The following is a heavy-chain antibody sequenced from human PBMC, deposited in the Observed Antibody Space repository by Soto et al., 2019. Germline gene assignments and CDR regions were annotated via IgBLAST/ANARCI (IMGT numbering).Heavy chain of an antibody. CDR2: MYYRGNP. D-gene: IGHD3-3*01. CDR3: ARDASGYGYFDY. J-gene: IGHJ4*02. V-gene: IGHV4-31*03. CDR1: GGPMSSGGYY. Sequence: PSETLSLTCTVSGGPMSSGGYYWSWIRQHPGKGLDWIGYMYYRGNPYYNPSLKSRVTISVDTSKNQFSLKLSSVTAADTAVYYCARDASGYGYFDYWGPGTLVTVSS.